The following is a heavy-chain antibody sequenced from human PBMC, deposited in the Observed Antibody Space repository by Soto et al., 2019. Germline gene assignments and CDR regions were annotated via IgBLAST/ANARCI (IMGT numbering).Heavy chain of an antibody. CDR2: ISAYNGNT. CDR1: GYTFTSYG. CDR3: AREEPGFYESSEYFDF. Sequence: ASVKVSCKASGYTFTSYGISWVRQAPGQGLEWMGWISAYNGNTNYAQKLQGRVTMTTDTSTSTAYMELRSLRSDDTAVYYCAREEPGFYESSEYFDFWGQGTLVTVSS. D-gene: IGHD3-22*01. V-gene: IGHV1-18*04. J-gene: IGHJ4*02.